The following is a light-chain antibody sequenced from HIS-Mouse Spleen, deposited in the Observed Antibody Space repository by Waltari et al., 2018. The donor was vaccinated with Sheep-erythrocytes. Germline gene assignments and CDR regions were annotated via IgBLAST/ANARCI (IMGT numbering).Light chain of an antibody. CDR1: SSDVGGYNY. CDR3: SSYAGSNNLV. CDR2: EVS. V-gene: IGLV2-8*01. Sequence: QSALTQPASVSGSPGQSITISCTGTSSDVGGYNYVSWYQQHPGKAPKLLIYEVSTRHSGVPERFSGSKAGNTASLTVSGRQAEDEADYYCSSYAGSNNLVFGGGTKLTVL. J-gene: IGLJ2*01.